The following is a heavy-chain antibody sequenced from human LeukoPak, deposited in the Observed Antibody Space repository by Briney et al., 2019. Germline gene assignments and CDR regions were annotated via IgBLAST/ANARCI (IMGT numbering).Heavy chain of an antibody. CDR1: GGSISDYY. D-gene: IGHD5-18*01. J-gene: IGHJ4*02. CDR3: VSPRGFSYGYFDY. V-gene: IGHV4-59*08. Sequence: SETLSLTCTVSGGSISDYYWSWIRQPPGKGLEWIGYIYYSGSTKYNPYLKSRVTISADTSKNQFSLTLGSVSATDTAVYYCVSPRGFSYGYFDYWGQGTLVTVSS. CDR2: IYYSGST.